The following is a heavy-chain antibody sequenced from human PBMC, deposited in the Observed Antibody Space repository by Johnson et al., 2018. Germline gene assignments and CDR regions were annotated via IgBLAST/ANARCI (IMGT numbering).Heavy chain of an antibody. D-gene: IGHD3-22*01. CDR2: INSDGSST. CDR3: ARGPDFYDSNYAFEI. J-gene: IGHJ3*02. CDR1: GFTFSSYW. V-gene: IGHV3-74*01. Sequence: EVQLLESGGGLVQPGGSLRLSCAASGFTFSSYWMHWVRQAPGKGLVWVSRINSDGSSTSYADSVKGRFTISRDNAQNTLYLQMNSLRAEDTAVYYCARGPDFYDSNYAFEIWGQGPMVTVSS.